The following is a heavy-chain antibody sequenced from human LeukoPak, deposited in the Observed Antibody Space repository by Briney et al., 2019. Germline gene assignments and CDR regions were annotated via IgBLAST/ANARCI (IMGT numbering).Heavy chain of an antibody. V-gene: IGHV1-69*05. Sequence: SVKVSCKASGGTFSSYAISWVRQAPGRGLEWMGGIIPIFGTANYAQKFQGRVTITTDESTSTAYMELSSLRSEDTAVHYCASTAIVGANYYYYYMDVWGKGTTVTVSS. J-gene: IGHJ6*03. D-gene: IGHD1-26*01. CDR2: IIPIFGTA. CDR3: ASTAIVGANYYYYYMDV. CDR1: GGTFSSYA.